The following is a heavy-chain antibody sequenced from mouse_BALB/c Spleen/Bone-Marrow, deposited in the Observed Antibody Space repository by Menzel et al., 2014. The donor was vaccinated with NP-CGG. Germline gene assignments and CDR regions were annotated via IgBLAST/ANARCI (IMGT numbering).Heavy chain of an antibody. CDR2: IYPGDGST. V-gene: IGHV1S56*01. D-gene: IGHD1-2*01. J-gene: IGHJ2*01. Sequence: VHLVESGPELVKPGALVKISCKASCYTFTSYDINWVKQRPGQGLEWIGWIYPGDGSTKYNEKFKGKATLTADKSSSTAYMQLSSLTSENSAVYFCARSGHYYGPYFDYWGQGTTLTVSS. CDR3: ARSGHYYGPYFDY. CDR1: CYTFTSYD.